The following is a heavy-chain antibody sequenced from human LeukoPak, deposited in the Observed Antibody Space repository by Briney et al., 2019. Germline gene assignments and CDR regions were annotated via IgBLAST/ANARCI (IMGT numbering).Heavy chain of an antibody. CDR3: ARDRYCSGGSCYWTRDFDY. D-gene: IGHD2-15*01. Sequence: NPWGSLRLSCAASGFTFSDYYMSWIRQAPGKGLEWVSYISSSGSTIYYADSVKGRLTISRDNAKNSLYLQMNSLRAEDTAVYYCARDRYCSGGSCYWTRDFDYWGQGTLVTVSS. CDR2: ISSSGSTI. CDR1: GFTFSDYY. J-gene: IGHJ4*02. V-gene: IGHV3-11*04.